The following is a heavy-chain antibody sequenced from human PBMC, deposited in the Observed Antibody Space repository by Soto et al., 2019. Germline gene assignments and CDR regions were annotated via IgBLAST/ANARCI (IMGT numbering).Heavy chain of an antibody. CDR3: ARFRWGSPYGMAV. D-gene: IGHD2-21*01. CDR1: GDSISTYY. J-gene: IGHJ6*02. Sequence: QVQLQESGPGLVKPSETLSLTCTVSGDSISTYYWSWIRQPPGKGLEWIGYIYYSGSTNYNPSRKSPVXXSXHXSKHQFSLKLSSVTAADTAAYYRARFRWGSPYGMAVWGQGTTVTVFS. CDR2: IYYSGST. V-gene: IGHV4-59*01.